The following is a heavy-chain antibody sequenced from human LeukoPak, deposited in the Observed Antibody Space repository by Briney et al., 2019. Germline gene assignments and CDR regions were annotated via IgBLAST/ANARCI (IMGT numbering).Heavy chain of an antibody. V-gene: IGHV1-46*01. Sequence: ASVKVSCKASGYTFTSYYMHWVRQAPGQGLEWMGIINPSGGSTSYAQKFQGRVTMTRDTSTSTVYMELSSLRSEDTAVYYCARDPVDWLVRSYYGMDVWGQGTTVTVSS. CDR1: GYTFTSYY. D-gene: IGHD3/OR15-3a*01. CDR2: INPSGGST. J-gene: IGHJ6*02. CDR3: ARDPVDWLVRSYYGMDV.